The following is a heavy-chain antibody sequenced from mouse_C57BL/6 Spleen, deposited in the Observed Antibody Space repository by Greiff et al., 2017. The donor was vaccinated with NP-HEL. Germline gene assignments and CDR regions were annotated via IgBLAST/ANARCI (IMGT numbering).Heavy chain of an antibody. CDR1: EYEFPSHD. CDR2: INSDGGST. Sequence: EVKLQESGGGLVQPGESLKLSCESNEYEFPSHDMSWVRKTPEKRLELVAAINSDGGSTYYPDTMERRFIISRDNTKKTLYLQMSSLRSEDIALYYCARHGYDGAHWYFDVWGTGTTVTVSS. J-gene: IGHJ1*03. CDR3: ARHGYDGAHWYFDV. D-gene: IGHD2-2*01. V-gene: IGHV5-2*01.